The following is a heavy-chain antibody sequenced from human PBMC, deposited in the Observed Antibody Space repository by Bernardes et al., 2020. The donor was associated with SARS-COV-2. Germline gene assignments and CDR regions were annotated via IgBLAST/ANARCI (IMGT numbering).Heavy chain of an antibody. V-gene: IGHV3-66*01. CDR3: VTGALGYCTGGTCYSFDN. CDR1: GFTVSTNY. CDR2: IYSGGST. J-gene: IGHJ4*02. Sequence: GGSLRLSCAVSGFTVSTNYMTWVRQVPGKGLEWVSIIYSGGSTYYADSVKGRFTVSRDNDKNSLYLQMNSLRAEDTGVYYCVTGALGYCTGGTCYSFDNWGRGTLVTVSS. D-gene: IGHD2-15*01.